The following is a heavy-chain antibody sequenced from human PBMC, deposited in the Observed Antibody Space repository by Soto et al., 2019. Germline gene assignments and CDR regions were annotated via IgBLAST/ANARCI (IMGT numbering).Heavy chain of an antibody. CDR1: GYTFTGYY. D-gene: IGHD3-22*01. J-gene: IGHJ4*02. CDR3: ARASPYYYDSSGYSRYFDY. Sequence: ASVKVSCKASGYTFTGYYMHWVRQAPGQGLEWMGWINPNSGGTNYAQKFQGWVTMTSDTSISTAYMELSRLRSDDTAVYYCARASPYYYDSSGYSRYFDYWGQGTLVTISS. CDR2: INPNSGGT. V-gene: IGHV1-2*04.